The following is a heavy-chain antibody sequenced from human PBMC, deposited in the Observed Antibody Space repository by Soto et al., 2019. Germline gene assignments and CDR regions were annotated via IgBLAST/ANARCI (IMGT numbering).Heavy chain of an antibody. Sequence: QVQLQQWGAGLLKPPETLSLTCAGYGGSFSGYYWTWIRQPPGTGLEWIGEISPAGGTNCNPSRKMRVTIAVDTSKDQFSLKLTSVTAADTAVYYCARDKITGLFDYWGQGTLVSVSS. J-gene: IGHJ4*02. V-gene: IGHV4-34*01. CDR1: GGSFSGYY. CDR2: ISPAGGT. D-gene: IGHD2-8*02. CDR3: ARDKITGLFDY.